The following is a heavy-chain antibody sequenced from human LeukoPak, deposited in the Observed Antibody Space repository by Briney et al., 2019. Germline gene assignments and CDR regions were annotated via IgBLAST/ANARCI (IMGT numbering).Heavy chain of an antibody. CDR2: ISAYNGNT. J-gene: IGHJ6*03. CDR3: ARVSSLSKYQLPLPYYYYYMDV. Sequence: ASVKVSCKASGYTFTSYGISWVRQAPGQGLEWMGWISAYNGNTNYAQKLQGRVTMTTDTSTSTAYMELRSLRSDDTAVYYCARVSSLSKYQLPLPYYYYYMDVWGKGTTVTVSS. CDR1: GYTFTSYG. V-gene: IGHV1-18*01. D-gene: IGHD2-2*01.